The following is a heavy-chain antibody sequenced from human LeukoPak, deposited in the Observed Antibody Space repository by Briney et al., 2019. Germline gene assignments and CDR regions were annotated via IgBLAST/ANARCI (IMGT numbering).Heavy chain of an antibody. V-gene: IGHV3-48*04. D-gene: IGHD2-2*01. CDR1: GFTFSSYN. CDR3: ASCGSTSCH. Sequence: GGSLRLSCAASGFTFSSYNMNWVRQAPGKVLEWVSYISSDSSTTYYADSVKGRFTISRDNAKKSLYLQMNSLRVEDTAVYYCASCGSTSCHWGQGILVTVSS. CDR2: ISSDSSTT. J-gene: IGHJ4*02.